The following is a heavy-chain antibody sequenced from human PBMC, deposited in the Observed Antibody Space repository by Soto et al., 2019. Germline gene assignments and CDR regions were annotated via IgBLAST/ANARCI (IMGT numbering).Heavy chain of an antibody. CDR2: ISGYNGDT. D-gene: IGHD1-26*01. Sequence: QVQLVQSGAEVKKPGASVRVSCKTSGYTFTDFGINWVRQAPGQGLEWMGWISGYNGDTYYAKKVQGRVTMTTDTSTSTAYMDLRSLRSDDTAIYYCARDGDLVGAGSDWGQGTRVTVSS. V-gene: IGHV1-18*01. J-gene: IGHJ4*02. CDR3: ARDGDLVGAGSD. CDR1: GYTFTDFG.